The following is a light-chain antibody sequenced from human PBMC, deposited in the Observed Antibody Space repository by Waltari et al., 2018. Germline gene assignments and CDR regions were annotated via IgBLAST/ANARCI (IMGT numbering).Light chain of an antibody. CDR3: QQYYSTPA. CDR1: QSVLYSSNNKNY. Sequence: DIVMTQSPDSLAVSLGERATINCKSSQSVLYSSNNKNYLAWYQQKPGQPPKLRIYWASTRESGVPDRFSGSGSGTDFTLTISSLQAEDVAVYYCQQYYSTPAFGQGTKVEIK. CDR2: WAS. J-gene: IGKJ1*01. V-gene: IGKV4-1*01.